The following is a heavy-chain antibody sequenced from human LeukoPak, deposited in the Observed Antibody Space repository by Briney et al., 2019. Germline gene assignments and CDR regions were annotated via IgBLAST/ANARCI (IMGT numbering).Heavy chain of an antibody. CDR2: ISHDGSNK. CDR1: GFTFSSNF. D-gene: IGHD3-22*01. J-gene: IGHJ3*01. V-gene: IGHV3-30-3*01. CDR3: ARASTWVPGEDSSGYYYPYAFDL. Sequence: GGSLRLSCAASGFTFSSNFMHWVRQAPGKGLECFRVISHDGSNKNYADSVKGLFTISRDNSKNTLYLQMNSLRTEDTAVYYCARASTWVPGEDSSGYYYPYAFDLWGQGTRVTVSS.